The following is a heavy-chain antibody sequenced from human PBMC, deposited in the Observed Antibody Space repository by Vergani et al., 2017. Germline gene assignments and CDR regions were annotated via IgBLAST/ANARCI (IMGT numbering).Heavy chain of an antibody. Sequence: QVQLQESGPGLVKPSETLSLTCTVSGDSVISTDYHWGWIRQPPGNGLEWIGSMDYSGSTSYNPSLESRMSISFETPKNQFSLRLTSVTAADTAVYYCASKRGACRAAYCHSYDFWGPGTLVGVSS. CDR3: ASKRGACRAAYCHSYDF. CDR2: MDYSGST. CDR1: GDSVISTDYH. D-gene: IGHD2-15*01. J-gene: IGHJ4*02. V-gene: IGHV4-39*01.